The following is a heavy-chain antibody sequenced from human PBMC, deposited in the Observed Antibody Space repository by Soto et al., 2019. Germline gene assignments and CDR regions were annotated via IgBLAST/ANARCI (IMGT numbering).Heavy chain of an antibody. J-gene: IGHJ4*02. CDR2: IYYSGST. CDR1: GGSISSGDYY. V-gene: IGHV4-30-4*01. CDR3: SGDGLRFLEWSSY. Sequence: QVQLQESGPGLVKPSQTLSLTCTVSGGSISSGDYYWSWIRQPPGKGLEWIGYIYYSGSTYYNPSGKSRVTTAVDTSQDQFSLKLSSVAAADTAVYYCSGDGLRFLEWSSYWGQGTLVTVSS. D-gene: IGHD3-3*01.